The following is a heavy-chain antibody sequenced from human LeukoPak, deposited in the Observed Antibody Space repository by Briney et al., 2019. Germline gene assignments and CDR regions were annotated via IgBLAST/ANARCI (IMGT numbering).Heavy chain of an antibody. J-gene: IGHJ5*02. CDR2: ISGSGDST. CDR1: GFTFSSYA. D-gene: IGHD3-22*01. Sequence: GGSLRLSCAASGFTFSSYAMSWVRQAPGKGLEWVSGISGSGDSTYYADSVKGRFTISRDNSKNTLHLQVNSLRAEDTAVYYCTKRHSYESRGWFDRWGQGTLVTVSS. V-gene: IGHV3-23*01. CDR3: TKRHSYESRGWFDR.